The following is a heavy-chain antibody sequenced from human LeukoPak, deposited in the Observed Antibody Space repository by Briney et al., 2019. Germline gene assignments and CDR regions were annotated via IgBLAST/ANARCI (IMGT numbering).Heavy chain of an antibody. CDR3: ARVPPYDFWSGYYGGMDV. CDR2: INHSGST. Sequence: PSETLSLTCAVYGGSFSGYYWSWIRQPPGKGLEWIGEINHSGSTNYNPSLKSRVTISVDTSKNQFSLKLSSVTAADTAVYYCARVPPYDFWSGYYGGMDVWGQGTTVTVSS. V-gene: IGHV4-34*01. J-gene: IGHJ6*02. D-gene: IGHD3-3*01. CDR1: GGSFSGYY.